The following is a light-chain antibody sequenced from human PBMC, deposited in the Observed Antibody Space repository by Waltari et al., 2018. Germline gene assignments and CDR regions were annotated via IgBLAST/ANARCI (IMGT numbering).Light chain of an antibody. CDR2: GVS. V-gene: IGKV3D-15*01. CDR1: QSVARN. Sequence: EVVMTQSPATLSLSPGERATLSCRASQSVARNLAWYQQKPGQPPRLLIYGVSTRATDIPDRFSGSGSAMDFTLTISSLEPEDVAIYHCQQNFKWPFTFGRGTKLEIK. CDR3: QQNFKWPFT. J-gene: IGKJ2*01.